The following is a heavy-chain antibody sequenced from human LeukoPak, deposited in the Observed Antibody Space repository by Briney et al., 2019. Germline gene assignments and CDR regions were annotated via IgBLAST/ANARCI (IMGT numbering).Heavy chain of an antibody. Sequence: PSETLSLTCTVSGGSISGHYWSWFRQPPGKGLEWVGYMYYSGSTAYNPSLESRVTISLDTSEKQFSLKLSSVTAADTAVYYCAISEGAAAHFDYWGQGTLVTVSS. CDR3: AISEGAAAHFDY. V-gene: IGHV4-59*11. J-gene: IGHJ4*02. CDR1: GGSISGHY. CDR2: MYYSGST. D-gene: IGHD2-2*01.